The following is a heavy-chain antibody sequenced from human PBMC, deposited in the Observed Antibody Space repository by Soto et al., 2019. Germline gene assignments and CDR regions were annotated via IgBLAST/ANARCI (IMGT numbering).Heavy chain of an antibody. J-gene: IGHJ4*02. D-gene: IGHD3-3*01. CDR1: GGSFSGYY. CDR3: AREGRYYDFWSGYYSPYYFDY. CDR2: INHSGST. Sequence: LSLTCAVYGGSFSGYYWSWIRQPPGKGLEWIGEINHSGSTNYNPSLKSRVTISVDTSKNQFSLKLSSVTAADTAVYYCAREGRYYDFWSGYYSPYYFDYWGQGTLVTVSS. V-gene: IGHV4-34*01.